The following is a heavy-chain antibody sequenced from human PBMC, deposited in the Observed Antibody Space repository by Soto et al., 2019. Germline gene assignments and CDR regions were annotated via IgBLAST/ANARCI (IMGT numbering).Heavy chain of an antibody. J-gene: IGHJ6*03. V-gene: IGHV4-39*01. CDR3: ARPKRTTVTNYYYYYYKDV. CDR2: IYYSGST. CDR1: GGSISSSSYY. Sequence: PSETLSLTCTVSGGSISSSSYYWGWIRQPPGKGLEWIGSIYYSGSTYYNPSLKSRVTISVDTSKNQFSLKLSSVTAADTAVYYCARPKRTTVTNYYYYYYKDVWGKGTTVTVSS. D-gene: IGHD4-17*01.